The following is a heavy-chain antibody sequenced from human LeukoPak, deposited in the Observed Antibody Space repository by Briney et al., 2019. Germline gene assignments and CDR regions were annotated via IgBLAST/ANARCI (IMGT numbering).Heavy chain of an antibody. CDR1: GGTFSSYA. J-gene: IGHJ4*02. D-gene: IGHD4-23*01. Sequence: SVKVSCKASGGTFSSYAISWVRQAPGQGLEWMGGIIPIFGTANYAQKFQGRVTITADESTSTAYMELSSLRSEDTAVYYCATRFDYGGNYSDYWGREPWSPSPQ. CDR3: ATRFDYGGNYSDY. CDR2: IIPIFGTA. V-gene: IGHV1-69*01.